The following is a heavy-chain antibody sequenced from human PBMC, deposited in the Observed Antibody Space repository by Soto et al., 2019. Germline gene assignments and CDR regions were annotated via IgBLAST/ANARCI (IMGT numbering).Heavy chain of an antibody. D-gene: IGHD3-10*01. J-gene: IGHJ4*02. CDR2: IYYSGST. CDR1: GGSISSSSYY. Sequence: PSETLSLTCTVSGGSISSSSYYWGWIRQPPGKGLEWIGSIYYSGSTYYNPSLKSRVTISVGTSKNQFSLKLSSVTAADTAVYYCARRYYGYPYYFDYWGQGTLVTVSS. CDR3: ARRYYGYPYYFDY. V-gene: IGHV4-39*01.